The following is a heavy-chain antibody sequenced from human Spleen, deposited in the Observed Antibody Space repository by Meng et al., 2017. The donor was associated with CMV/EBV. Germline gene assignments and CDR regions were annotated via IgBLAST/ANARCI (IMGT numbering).Heavy chain of an antibody. J-gene: IGHJ4*02. D-gene: IGHD6-19*01. CDR3: AREWAGSSFDY. CDR2: IYYSGST. V-gene: IGHV4-61*01. CDR1: GCSVNSPNYY. Sequence: CTVSGCSVNSPNYYLSWIRQPPGKGLEWIGSIYYSGSTRYNPSLNSRLTISMDKSKNQFSLNLYSLTAADTALYYCAREWAGSSFDYWGQGALVTVSS.